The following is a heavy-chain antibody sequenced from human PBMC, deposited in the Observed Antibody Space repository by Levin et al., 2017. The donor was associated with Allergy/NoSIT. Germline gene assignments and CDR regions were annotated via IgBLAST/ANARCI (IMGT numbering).Heavy chain of an antibody. V-gene: IGHV3-7*03. D-gene: IGHD3-16*01. CDR2: IKEDGSQK. Sequence: GGSLRLSCAASGFTFSTCWMIWVRQAPGKGLEWVANIKEDGSQKYYADSVRGRFTISRDNANNSLYLQMNYLGVDDTAVYYCARDTTLAGEAWGQGTLVTVSS. J-gene: IGHJ5*02. CDR3: ARDTTLAGEA. CDR1: GFTFSTCW.